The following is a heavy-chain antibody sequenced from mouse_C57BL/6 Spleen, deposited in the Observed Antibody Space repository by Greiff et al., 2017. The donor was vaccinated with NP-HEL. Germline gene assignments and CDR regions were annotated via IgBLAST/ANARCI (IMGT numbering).Heavy chain of an antibody. V-gene: IGHV1-55*01. D-gene: IGHD2-4*01. CDR2: IYPGSGST. CDR1: GYTFTSYW. Sequence: VQLQQSGAELVKPGASVKMSCKASGYTFTSYWITWVKQRPGQGLEWIGDIYPGSGSTNYNEKFKSKATLTVDTSSSTAYMQLSSLTSEDSAVYYCARTTYYDYDDALFAYWGQGTLVTVSA. CDR3: ARTTYYDYDDALFAY. J-gene: IGHJ3*01.